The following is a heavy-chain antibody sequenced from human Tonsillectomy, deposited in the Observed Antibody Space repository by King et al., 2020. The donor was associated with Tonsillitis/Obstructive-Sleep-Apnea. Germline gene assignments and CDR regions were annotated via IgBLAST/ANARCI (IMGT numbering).Heavy chain of an antibody. CDR3: ARDPPTVTTEYYYYYSMDV. CDR1: GFTFSSYE. CDR2: ISSSGSTI. J-gene: IGHJ6*03. Sequence: VQLVESGGGLVQPGGSLRLSCAASGFTFSSYEMNWVRQAPGKGLEWVSYISSSGSTIYYADSVKGRFTISRDNAKNSLYLQVNSLRAEDTAVYYCARDPPTVTTEYYYYYSMDVWGKGTTVTVSS. V-gene: IGHV3-48*03. D-gene: IGHD4-11*01.